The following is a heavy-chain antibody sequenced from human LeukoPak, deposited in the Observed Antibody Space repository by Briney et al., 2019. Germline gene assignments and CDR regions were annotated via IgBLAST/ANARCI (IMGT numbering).Heavy chain of an antibody. Sequence: GGSLRLSCAASGFTVSSNYMSWVRQAPGKGLEWVSVIYSGGSTYYADSVKGRFTISRDNSKNTLYLQMNSLRAEDTAVYYCARGITMIPFDYWGQGTLVTVSS. V-gene: IGHV3-66*01. CDR1: GFTVSSNY. D-gene: IGHD3-22*01. CDR3: ARGITMIPFDY. CDR2: IYSGGST. J-gene: IGHJ4*02.